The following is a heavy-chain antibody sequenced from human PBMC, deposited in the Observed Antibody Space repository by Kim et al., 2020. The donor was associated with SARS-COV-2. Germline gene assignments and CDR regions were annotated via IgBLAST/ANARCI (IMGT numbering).Heavy chain of an antibody. Sequence: SQTLSLTCAISGDSVSSNSAAWNWIRQSPSRGLEWLGRTYYRSKWYNDYAVSVKSRITINPDTSKNQFSLQLNSVTPEDTAVYYCAREEDSSSWYGQKTYYYYYGMDVWGQGTTVTVSS. V-gene: IGHV6-1*01. CDR3: AREEDSSSWYGQKTYYYYYGMDV. D-gene: IGHD6-13*01. CDR2: TYYRSKWYN. CDR1: GDSVSSNSAA. J-gene: IGHJ6*02.